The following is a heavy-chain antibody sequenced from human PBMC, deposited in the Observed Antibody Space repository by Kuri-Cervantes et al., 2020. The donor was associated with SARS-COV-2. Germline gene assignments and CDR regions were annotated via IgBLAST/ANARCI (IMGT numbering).Heavy chain of an antibody. CDR1: GGSISSSSYY. Sequence: GGSLRLSCTVSGGSISSSSYYWSWIRQAPGKGLEWVSYISSSSSYTNYADSVKGRFTISSDNAKNSLYLQTNSLRAEDTAVYYCARAGFLDHPDHYYGMDVWGQGTTVTVSS. J-gene: IGHJ6*02. D-gene: IGHD3-3*01. CDR3: ARAGFLDHPDHYYGMDV. V-gene: IGHV3-11*05. CDR2: ISSSSSYT.